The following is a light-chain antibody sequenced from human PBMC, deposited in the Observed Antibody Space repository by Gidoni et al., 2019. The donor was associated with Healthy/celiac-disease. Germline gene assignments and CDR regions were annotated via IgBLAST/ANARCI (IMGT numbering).Light chain of an antibody. CDR2: GAS. V-gene: IGKV3-15*01. Sequence: DIVMTPSPATLSVSPGERATLPCRASQRVSSNLAWYQQKPGQAPRLLIYGASTRATGIPARFSGSGSGTEFTLTISSLQSEDFAVYYCQQYNNWPLTFGQXTKVEIK. J-gene: IGKJ1*01. CDR3: QQYNNWPLT. CDR1: QRVSSN.